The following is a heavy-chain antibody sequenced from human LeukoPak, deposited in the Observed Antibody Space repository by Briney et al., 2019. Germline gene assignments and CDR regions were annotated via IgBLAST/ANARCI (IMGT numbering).Heavy chain of an antibody. CDR3: ARIAAAGNGYFDY. V-gene: IGHV2-70*04. Sequence: SGPTLVNPTQILTLTCTFSGFSLSTSGMRVSWIRQPPGQALESLARIDWDDDKFYSTSLKTRLNISKDTSKNQVVLTMTNMDPVDTATYYCARIAAAGNGYFDYWGQGTLDTVSS. J-gene: IGHJ4*02. D-gene: IGHD6-13*01. CDR2: IDWDDDK. CDR1: GFSLSTSGMR.